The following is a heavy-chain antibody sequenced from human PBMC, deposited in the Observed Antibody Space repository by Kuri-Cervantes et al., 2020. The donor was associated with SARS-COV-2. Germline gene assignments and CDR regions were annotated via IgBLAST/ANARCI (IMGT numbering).Heavy chain of an antibody. CDR3: AREFPQGRIFGVVPTRYYYYYMDV. CDR2: FYYGGST. J-gene: IGHJ6*03. V-gene: IGHV4-39*07. D-gene: IGHD3-3*01. CDR1: GDSITTSPYY. Sequence: ESLKISCTVSGDSITTSPYYWAWVRQPPGKVLEWIGSFYYGGSTYENPSLKSRVTMSVDTSKNQFSLKLSSVTAADTAVYYCAREFPQGRIFGVVPTRYYYYYMDVWGKGTTVTVSS.